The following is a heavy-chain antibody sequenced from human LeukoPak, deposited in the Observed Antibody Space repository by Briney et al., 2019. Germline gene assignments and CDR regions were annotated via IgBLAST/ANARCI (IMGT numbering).Heavy chain of an antibody. CDR2: INPSGGST. V-gene: IGHV1-46*01. D-gene: IGHD3-9*01. Sequence: ASVKVSCKASGYTFTSYYMHWVRQAPGQGLEWMGIINPSGGSTSYAQKFQGRVTMTRDTSTSTVYMELSSLRSEDTAVYYCARVYYDILTGYYFYYYYGMDVWGQGTTVTVSS. CDR1: GYTFTSYY. J-gene: IGHJ6*02. CDR3: ARVYYDILTGYYFYYYYGMDV.